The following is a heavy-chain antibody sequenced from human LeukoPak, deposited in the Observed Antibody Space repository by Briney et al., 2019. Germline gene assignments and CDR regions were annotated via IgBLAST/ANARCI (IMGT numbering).Heavy chain of an antibody. Sequence: SETLSLTCTVSGGSISSSSYYWGWIRQPPGKGLEWIGSIYYSGSTYYNPSLKSRVNISVDTSKNQFSLKLSSVTAADTAVYYCASLVVGAKHIDYWGQGTLVTVSS. J-gene: IGHJ4*02. CDR3: ASLVVGAKHIDY. CDR1: GGSISSSSYY. D-gene: IGHD1-26*01. V-gene: IGHV4-39*01. CDR2: IYYSGST.